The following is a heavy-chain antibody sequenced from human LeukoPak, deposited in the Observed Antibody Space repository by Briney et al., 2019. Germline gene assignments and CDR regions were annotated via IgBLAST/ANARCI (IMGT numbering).Heavy chain of an antibody. CDR1: GFTFSSYT. Sequence: GGSLRLSCAASGFTFSSYTMSWVRQAPGKGLEWVSYFTSSSTIYYADSVKGRFTISRDNAKNSLYLQMNSLRAEDTAVYYCARGYSRAAFDIWGQGTVVAVSS. CDR3: ARGYSRAAFDI. V-gene: IGHV3-48*04. D-gene: IGHD2-15*01. CDR2: FTSSSTI. J-gene: IGHJ3*02.